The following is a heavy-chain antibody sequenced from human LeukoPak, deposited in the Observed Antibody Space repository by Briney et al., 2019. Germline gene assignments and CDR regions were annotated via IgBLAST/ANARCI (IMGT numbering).Heavy chain of an antibody. D-gene: IGHD6-19*01. J-gene: IGHJ4*02. CDR1: GFTFSSYT. Sequence: GGSLRLSCAASGFTFSSYTMSWVRQAPGKGLGWVSAISGSGGSTYYADSVKGRFTISRDNSKNTLYLQMNSLRAEDTAVYYCAKGGASSGWTGFDYWGQGTLVTVSS. V-gene: IGHV3-23*01. CDR3: AKGGASSGWTGFDY. CDR2: ISGSGGST.